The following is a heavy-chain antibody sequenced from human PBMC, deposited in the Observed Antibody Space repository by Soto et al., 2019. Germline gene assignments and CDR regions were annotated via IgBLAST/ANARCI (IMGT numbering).Heavy chain of an antibody. D-gene: IGHD3-9*01. CDR1: GYIFTGYY. Sequence: ASVKVSCKASGYIFTGYYIQWVRQAPGQGLEWMGWINTKTGGTKYAQKFQGRVTMTRDTSINTAYMEVSRLRSDDTAVYYCATDKVAFDMWGQGKMVTVS. CDR3: ATDKVAFDM. CDR2: INTKTGGT. J-gene: IGHJ3*02. V-gene: IGHV1-2*02.